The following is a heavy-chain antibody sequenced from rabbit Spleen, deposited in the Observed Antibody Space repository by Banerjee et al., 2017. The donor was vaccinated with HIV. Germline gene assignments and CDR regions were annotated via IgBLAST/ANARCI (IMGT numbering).Heavy chain of an antibody. CDR2: IATGNGNT. CDR1: GFSFSNTYW. Sequence: QEQLEESGGDLVKPEGSLTLTCTASGFSFSNTYWICWVRQAPGKGLEWIGCIATGNGNTYYANWVNGRFTISSHNAQNTLYLQLNSLTAADTATYFCVRDQAGDADYGPYYLNLWGPGTLVTV. J-gene: IGHJ4*01. CDR3: VRDQAGDADYGPYYLNL. V-gene: IGHV1S45*01. D-gene: IGHD2-1*01.